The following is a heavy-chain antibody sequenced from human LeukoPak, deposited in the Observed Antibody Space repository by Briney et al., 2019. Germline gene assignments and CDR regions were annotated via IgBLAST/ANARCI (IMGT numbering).Heavy chain of an antibody. CDR2: IIPIFGTA. CDR1: GGTFSSYA. Sequence: SVKVSCKASGGTFSSYAISWVRQAPGQGLEWMGGIIPIFGTANYAQKFQGRVTITADESTRTAYMELSSLRSEDTAVYYCASGRKYDYGDYGSFDYWGQGTLVTVSS. J-gene: IGHJ4*02. CDR3: ASGRKYDYGDYGSFDY. D-gene: IGHD4-17*01. V-gene: IGHV1-69*13.